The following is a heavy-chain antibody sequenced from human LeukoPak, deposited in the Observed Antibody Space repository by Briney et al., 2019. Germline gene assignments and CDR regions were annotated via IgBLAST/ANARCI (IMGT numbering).Heavy chain of an antibody. CDR2: IRFEASNK. CDR1: GFTFSSYG. CDR3: AKNQYSSGWYYFDY. J-gene: IGHJ4*02. V-gene: IGHV3-30*02. Sequence: GGSLRLSCAASGFTFSSYGMHGVRQAPGKGGEGVAFIRFEASNKYYADSVKGRFTISRENSKNRLYLQMNSLRAEDAAVYYCAKNQYSSGWYYFDYWGQGTLVIVSS. D-gene: IGHD6-19*01.